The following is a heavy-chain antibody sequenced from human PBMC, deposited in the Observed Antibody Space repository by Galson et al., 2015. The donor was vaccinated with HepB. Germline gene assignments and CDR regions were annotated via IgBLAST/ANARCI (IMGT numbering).Heavy chain of an antibody. CDR3: ARDQGWDGYNFSFDY. Sequence: SLRLSCAASGFTFSSYAMHWVRQAPGKGLEWVAVISYDGSNKYYADSVKGRFTISRDNSKNTLYLQMNSLRAEDTAVYYCARDQGWDGYNFSFDYWGQGTLVTVSS. D-gene: IGHD5-24*01. CDR1: GFTFSSYA. J-gene: IGHJ4*02. CDR2: ISYDGSNK. V-gene: IGHV3-30*04.